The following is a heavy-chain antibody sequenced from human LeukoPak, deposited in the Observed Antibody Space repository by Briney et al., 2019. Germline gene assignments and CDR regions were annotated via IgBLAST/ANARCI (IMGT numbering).Heavy chain of an antibody. J-gene: IGHJ6*03. V-gene: IGHV3-13*01. CDR1: GFTFSSYD. D-gene: IGHD4-23*01. CDR2: IGTAGDT. CDR3: ARDGDTVLTRGYYYYMDV. Sequence: GGSLRLSCAASGFTFSSYDMHWVRQATGKGLEWVSAIGTAGDTYYPGSVKGRFTISRDNAKKSLSLQMNSLRAEDTAVYYCARDGDTVLTRGYYYYMDVWGKGTTLTVSS.